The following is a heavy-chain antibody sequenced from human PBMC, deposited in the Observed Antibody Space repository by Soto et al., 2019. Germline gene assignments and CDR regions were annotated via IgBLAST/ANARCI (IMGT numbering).Heavy chain of an antibody. CDR1: GYTFTSYA. CDR3: ARRGLRGYSYGYDY. CDR2: INAGNGNT. J-gene: IGHJ4*02. D-gene: IGHD5-18*01. V-gene: IGHV1-3*01. Sequence: VASVKVSCKASGYTFTSYAMHWVRQAPGQRLEWMGWINAGNGNTKYSQKFQGRVTITRDTSASTAYMELSSLRSEDTAVYYCARRGLRGYSYGYDYWGQGTLVTVSS.